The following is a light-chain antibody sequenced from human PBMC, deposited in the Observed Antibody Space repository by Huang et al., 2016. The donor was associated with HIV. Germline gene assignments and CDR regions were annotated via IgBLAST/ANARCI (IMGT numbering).Light chain of an antibody. CDR3: LQDYSYPRT. V-gene: IGKV1-6*01. CDR2: AAS. CDR1: QAIRND. Sequence: AIQMTQSPSSLSASVGDRVTITCRASQAIRNDLGWYQQRPGTAPKLLIYAASELHSGVPLRFSGSGSGTDFTRTISSLQPEEFGTYYCLQDYSYPRTFGQGTKVKV. J-gene: IGKJ1*01.